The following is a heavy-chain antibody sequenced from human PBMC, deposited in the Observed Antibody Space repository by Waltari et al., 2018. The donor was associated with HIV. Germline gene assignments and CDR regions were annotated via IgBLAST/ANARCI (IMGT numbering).Heavy chain of an antibody. CDR1: GFTFDDHA. J-gene: IGHJ6*02. Sequence: VQVVESGRNLVQPGRSLRLSCAASGFTFDDHAMHLVRHAPGKGLEWVSGIDTNGGVIGYADSVKGRFTISRDNARNSMYLQMNSLKPEDTALYYCATDKGSVTGTLYAMDVWGQGTTVTVSS. D-gene: IGHD6-19*01. CDR3: ATDKGSVTGTLYAMDV. CDR2: IDTNGGVI. V-gene: IGHV3-9*01.